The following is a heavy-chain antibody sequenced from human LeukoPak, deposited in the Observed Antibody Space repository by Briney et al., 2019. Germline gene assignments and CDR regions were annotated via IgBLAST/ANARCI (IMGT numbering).Heavy chain of an antibody. CDR1: GGTFSSYT. D-gene: IGHD2-21*01. J-gene: IGHJ3*02. CDR2: IIPILGIA. V-gene: IGHV1-69*04. Sequence: GASVKVSCKXSGGTFSSYTISWVRQAPGQGLEWMGRIIPILGIANYAQKFQGRVTITADKSTSTAYMELSSLRSEDTAVYYCARDRGPNCGGDCYDAFDIWGQGTMVTVSS. CDR3: ARDRGPNCGGDCYDAFDI.